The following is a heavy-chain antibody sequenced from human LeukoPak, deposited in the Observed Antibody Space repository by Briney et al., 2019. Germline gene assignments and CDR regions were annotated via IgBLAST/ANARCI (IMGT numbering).Heavy chain of an antibody. D-gene: IGHD3-10*01. CDR2: ISSRGGST. CDR1: GFTFRNYG. Sequence: GGTLRLSCASSGFTFRNYGMSWVRQAPGRGLEWVSGISSRGGSTYYADSVKGRFTISRDNSKNTLYLQMSSLRAEDTAVYHCAKSFHSGDWGQGILVSVSS. V-gene: IGHV3-23*01. CDR3: AKSFHSGD. J-gene: IGHJ4*02.